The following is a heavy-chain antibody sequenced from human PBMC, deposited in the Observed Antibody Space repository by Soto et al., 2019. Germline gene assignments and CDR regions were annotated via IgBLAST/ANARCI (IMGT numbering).Heavy chain of an antibody. CDR1: GFSVATYN. D-gene: IGHD2-2*01. CDR3: ALHDALFFDY. J-gene: IGHJ4*02. CDR2: ITTSTSSNV. V-gene: IGHV3-21*01. Sequence: GGSLRLSCAASGFSVATYNMNWVRQAPGKGLEWVSSITTSTSSNVYYADSVKGRFTISRDSAKNSLYLQMNSLRAEDTALYFCALHDALFFDYRGQGTLVTVSS.